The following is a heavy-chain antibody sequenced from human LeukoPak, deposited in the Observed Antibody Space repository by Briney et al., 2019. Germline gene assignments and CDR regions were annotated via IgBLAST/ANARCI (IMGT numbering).Heavy chain of an antibody. D-gene: IGHD2-2*01. V-gene: IGHV4-4*02. Sequence: SGTLSLTCAVSGGSISSSNWWSWVRQPPGKGLERIGEIYHSGSTNYNPSLKSRVTISVDKSKNQFSLKLSSVTAADTAVYYCARVSCSSTSCYVFFLFDPWGQGTLVTVSS. CDR3: ARVSCSSTSCYVFFLFDP. CDR2: IYHSGST. J-gene: IGHJ5*02. CDR1: GGSISSSNW.